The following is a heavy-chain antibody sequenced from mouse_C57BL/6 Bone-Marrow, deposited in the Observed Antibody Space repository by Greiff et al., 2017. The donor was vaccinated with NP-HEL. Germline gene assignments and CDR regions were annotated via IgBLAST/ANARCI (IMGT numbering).Heavy chain of an antibody. V-gene: IGHV1-81*01. Sequence: VQVVESGAELARPGASVKLSCKASGYTFTSYGISWVKQRTGQGLEWIGEIYPRSGNTYYNEKFKGKATLTADKSSSTAYMELRSLTSEDSAVYFCARRGWYWGQGTTLTVSS. D-gene: IGHD2-3*01. CDR3: ARRGWY. CDR1: GYTFTSYG. J-gene: IGHJ2*01. CDR2: IYPRSGNT.